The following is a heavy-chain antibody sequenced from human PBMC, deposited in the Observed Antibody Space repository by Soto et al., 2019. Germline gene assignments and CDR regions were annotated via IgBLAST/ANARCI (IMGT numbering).Heavy chain of an antibody. D-gene: IGHD2-15*01. J-gene: IGHJ6*02. CDR2: IYPGDSDT. V-gene: IGHV5-51*01. Sequence: GESLKISCKGSGYSFTSYWIGWVRQMPGKGLEWMGIIYPGDSDTRYSPSFQGQVTISADKSISTAYLQWSSLKASDTAMYYCARPDCSGGSCYNYYGMDVWGQGTTVTSP. CDR3: ARPDCSGGSCYNYYGMDV. CDR1: GYSFTSYW.